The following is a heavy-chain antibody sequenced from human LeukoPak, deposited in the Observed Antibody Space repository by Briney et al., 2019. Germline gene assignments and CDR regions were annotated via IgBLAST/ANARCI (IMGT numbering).Heavy chain of an antibody. Sequence: GGSLRLSCAASGFTFSNAWMSWVRQAPGEGLEWVGRIKSKTDGGTTDYAAPVKGRFTISRDDSKNTLYLQMNSLKTEDTAVYYCTTDTLAVGAEGYWGQGTLVTVSS. D-gene: IGHD1-26*01. V-gene: IGHV3-15*01. CDR2: IKSKTDGGTT. J-gene: IGHJ4*02. CDR1: GFTFSNAW. CDR3: TTDTLAVGAEGY.